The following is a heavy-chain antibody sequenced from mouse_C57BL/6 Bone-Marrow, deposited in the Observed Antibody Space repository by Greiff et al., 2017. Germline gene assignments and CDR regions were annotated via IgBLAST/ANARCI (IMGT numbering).Heavy chain of an antibody. V-gene: IGHV7-3*01. CDR2: IRNKANGYTT. Sequence: EVQLQESGGGLVQPGGSLSLSCAASGFTFTDYYMSWVRQPPGKALEWLGFIRNKANGYTTEYSASVKGRFTISRDNSQSILYLQMNPLRAEDSATYYCARSITGALDYWGQGTTLTVSS. CDR1: GFTFTDYY. J-gene: IGHJ2*01. CDR3: ARSITGALDY. D-gene: IGHD4-1*01.